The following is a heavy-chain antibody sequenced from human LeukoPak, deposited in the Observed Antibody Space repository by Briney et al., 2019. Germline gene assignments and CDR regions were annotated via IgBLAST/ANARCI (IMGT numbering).Heavy chain of an antibody. V-gene: IGHV3-15*01. CDR2: IKSRTDGGTT. CDR3: TTLKIKYYYGSGSSYFQH. Sequence: GGSLRLSCAASGFTFSNAWMSWVRQAPGKGLEWVGRIKSRTDGGTTDYAAPVKGRFTISRDDSKNTLYLQMNSLKTEDTAVYYCTTLKIKYYYGSGSSYFQHWGQGTLVTVSS. CDR1: GFTFSNAW. D-gene: IGHD3-10*01. J-gene: IGHJ1*01.